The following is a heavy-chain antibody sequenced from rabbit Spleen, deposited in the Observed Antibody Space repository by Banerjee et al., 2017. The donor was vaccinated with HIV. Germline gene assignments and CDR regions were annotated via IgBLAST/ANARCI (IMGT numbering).Heavy chain of an antibody. Sequence: QEQLEESGGDLVKPEGSLTLTCTASGFSFSNNYVICWVRQAPGKGLEWIACINTATGKAVYATWAKGRFTISRTSSTTVTLQMTSLTVADTATYFCARDLVAVIGWNFNLWGQGTLVTVS. V-gene: IGHV1S45*01. CDR2: INTATGKA. J-gene: IGHJ4*01. D-gene: IGHD1-1*01. CDR3: ARDLVAVIGWNFNL. CDR1: GFSFSNNYV.